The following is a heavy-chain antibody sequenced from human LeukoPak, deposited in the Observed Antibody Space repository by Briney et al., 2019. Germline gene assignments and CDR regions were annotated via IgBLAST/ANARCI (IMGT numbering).Heavy chain of an antibody. D-gene: IGHD1-14*01. V-gene: IGHV4-39*07. CDR3: ARDDGRTSPEYNWFDP. CDR1: GGSISSSSYY. CDR2: IYYSGST. Sequence: SETLSLTCTVSGGSISSSSYYWGWLRQPPGKGLEWIGSIYYSGSTYYNPSLKSRVTISVDTSKNQFSLKLSSVTAADTAVYYCARDDGRTSPEYNWFDPWGQGTLVTVSS. J-gene: IGHJ5*02.